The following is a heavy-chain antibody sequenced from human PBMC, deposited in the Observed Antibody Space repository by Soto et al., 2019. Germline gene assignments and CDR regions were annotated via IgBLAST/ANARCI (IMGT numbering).Heavy chain of an antibody. CDR3: ARRSRSSGWHAGFDY. CDR1: GFSLSTSGVG. CDR2: IYWDDDK. Sequence: QITLKESGPTLVKPTQTLTLTCTFSGFSLSTSGVGVGWIRQPPGKALEWLALIYWDDDKRYSPSLKSRLTTXXDXTXXQVVLTMTHMDPVDTATYYRARRSRSSGWHAGFDYWGQGTLVTVSS. J-gene: IGHJ4*02. V-gene: IGHV2-5*02. D-gene: IGHD6-19*01.